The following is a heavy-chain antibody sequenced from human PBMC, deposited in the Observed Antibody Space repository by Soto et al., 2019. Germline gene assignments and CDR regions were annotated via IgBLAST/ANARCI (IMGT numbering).Heavy chain of an antibody. Sequence: GGSLRLSCAASGFTFSSYAMHWVRQAPGKGLEWVAVVSYDGSNQYYADSVKGRFTISRDNSKNTLYLQMSSLRAEDTALYYCAKDLGVQQWVYYALDDWGQGTAVTVSS. CDR1: GFTFSSYA. J-gene: IGHJ6*02. V-gene: IGHV3-30*18. CDR3: AKDLGVQQWVYYALDD. CDR2: VSYDGSNQ. D-gene: IGHD6-19*01.